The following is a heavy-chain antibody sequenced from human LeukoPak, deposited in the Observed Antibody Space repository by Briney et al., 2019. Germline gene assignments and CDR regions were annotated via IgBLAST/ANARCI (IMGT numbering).Heavy chain of an antibody. Sequence: SETLSLTCTVSGGSISSSSYYWGWIRQPPGKGLEWIGSIYYSGSTYYNPSLKSRVTISVDTSKNQFSLKLSSVTAADTAVYYCARLTPLWANAFDIGGQGRMVTVSS. CDR1: GGSISSSSYY. D-gene: IGHD2-21*01. CDR3: ARLTPLWANAFDI. CDR2: IYYSGST. J-gene: IGHJ3*02. V-gene: IGHV4-39*01.